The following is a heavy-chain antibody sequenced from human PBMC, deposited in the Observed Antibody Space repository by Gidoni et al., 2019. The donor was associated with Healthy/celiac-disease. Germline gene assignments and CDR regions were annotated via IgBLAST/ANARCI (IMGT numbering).Heavy chain of an antibody. CDR1: GGSFSGYY. J-gene: IGHJ4*02. CDR3: ARRGGVDPKTDNIAVAGTKGGKFDY. V-gene: IGHV4-34*01. Sequence: QVQLQQWGAGLLKPSETLSLTCAVYGGSFSGYYWSWIRQPPGKGLEWIGEINHSGSTNYNPSLKSRVTISVDTSKNQFSLKLSSVTAADTAVYYCARRGGVDPKTDNIAVAGTKGGKFDYWGQGTLVTVSS. CDR2: INHSGST. D-gene: IGHD6-19*01.